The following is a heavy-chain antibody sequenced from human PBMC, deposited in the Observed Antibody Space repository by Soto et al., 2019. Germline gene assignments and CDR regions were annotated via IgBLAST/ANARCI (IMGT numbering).Heavy chain of an antibody. J-gene: IGHJ4*02. Sequence: QVQLVQSGAEVKKPGASVKVSCKASGYTFTSYYMHWVRQAPGQGLVWMGIINPSGGSTSYAQKFQGRVTMTRDTSTSTVYMELSSLRSEDTAVYYCARVKRYCSSTSCYVGSSFDYWGQGTLVTVSS. CDR1: GYTFTSYY. D-gene: IGHD2-2*01. CDR3: ARVKRYCSSTSCYVGSSFDY. CDR2: INPSGGST. V-gene: IGHV1-46*03.